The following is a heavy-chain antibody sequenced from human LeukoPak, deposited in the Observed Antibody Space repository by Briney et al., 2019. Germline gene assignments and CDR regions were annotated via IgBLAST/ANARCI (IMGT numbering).Heavy chain of an antibody. CDR2: IYYSGST. V-gene: IGHV4-59*01. Sequence: KPSETLSLTCTVSGGYISGYYWSWIRQPAGKGLEWIGYIYYSGSTNYNPSLKSRVTLSVDTSKNQFSLKLSSVTAADTAVYYCARDSSITGTTTFDYWGQGTLVTVSS. J-gene: IGHJ4*02. CDR1: GGYISGYY. CDR3: ARDSSITGTTTFDY. D-gene: IGHD1-7*01.